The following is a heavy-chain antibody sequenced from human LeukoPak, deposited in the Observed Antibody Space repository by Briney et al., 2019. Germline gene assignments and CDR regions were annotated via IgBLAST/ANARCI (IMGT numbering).Heavy chain of an antibody. CDR1: GGSISTYY. Sequence: KTSETLSLTCTVSGGSISTYYWSWIRQPPGKGLEWIGYIYYNGNTNYNSSLKSRVTISVDTSKNQFSLRPSSVTAADTAVYYCARAPGMGASIDYWGQGTLVTVSS. CDR2: IYYNGNT. CDR3: ARAPGMGASIDY. J-gene: IGHJ4*02. D-gene: IGHD5-18*01. V-gene: IGHV4-59*01.